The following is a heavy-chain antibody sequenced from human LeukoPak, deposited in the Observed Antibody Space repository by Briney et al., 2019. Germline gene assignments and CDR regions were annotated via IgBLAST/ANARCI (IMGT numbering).Heavy chain of an antibody. Sequence: GGSLRLPCAASGFTFSTYSMNWVRQAPGKGLEWVSSISSSSDYIHYADSVKGRFTISRDNSKNTLYLQMNSLRAEDTAVYYCAKRGYYYDSSGYYSRTYFDYWGQGTLVIVSS. CDR1: GFTFSTYS. J-gene: IGHJ4*02. CDR2: ISSSSDYI. V-gene: IGHV3-21*01. CDR3: AKRGYYYDSSGYYSRTYFDY. D-gene: IGHD3-22*01.